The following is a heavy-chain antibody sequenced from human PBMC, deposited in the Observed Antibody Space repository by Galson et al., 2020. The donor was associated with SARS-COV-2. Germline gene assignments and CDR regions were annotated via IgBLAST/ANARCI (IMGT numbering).Heavy chain of an antibody. CDR1: GFTFSSYG. CDR2: IWYDASNK. Sequence: GGSLRLSCAASGFTFSSYGMHWVRQAPGKGLEWVAVIWYDASNKYYADSVKGRFTIARDNSKNTLYLQMNSLRAEDTAVYYCARDPRYGDYSDFYYGMDVWGQGTTVTVS. D-gene: IGHD4-17*01. J-gene: IGHJ6*02. CDR3: ARDPRYGDYSDFYYGMDV. V-gene: IGHV3-33*01.